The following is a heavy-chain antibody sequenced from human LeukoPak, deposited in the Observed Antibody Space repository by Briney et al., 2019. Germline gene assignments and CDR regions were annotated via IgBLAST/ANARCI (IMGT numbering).Heavy chain of an antibody. D-gene: IGHD3-22*01. CDR2: IIPMFGAV. CDR3: VRDYDISGPQKNFFDY. J-gene: IGHJ4*02. V-gene: IGHV1-69*06. CDR1: GGTFSSYA. Sequence: ASVKVSCKASGGTFSSYAITWVRQAPGQGLQWMGGIIPMFGAVNYAQKFQGRVTITADKSTGTAYMELSSLRSEDTAVYYCVRDYDISGPQKNFFDYWGQGTLVTVSS.